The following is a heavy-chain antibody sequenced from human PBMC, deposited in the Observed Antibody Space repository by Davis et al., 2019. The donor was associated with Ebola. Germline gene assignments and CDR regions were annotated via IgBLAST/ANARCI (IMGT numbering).Heavy chain of an antibody. Sequence: ASVKVSCKASGYTFTGYYMHWVRQAPGQGLEWMGWINPNSGGTNYAQEFQGRVTMTRDTSISTAYMELSRLRSDDTAVYYCARAPEYSSSPFDYWGQGTLVTVSS. CDR2: INPNSGGT. V-gene: IGHV1-2*02. CDR1: GYTFTGYY. J-gene: IGHJ4*02. D-gene: IGHD6-6*01. CDR3: ARAPEYSSSPFDY.